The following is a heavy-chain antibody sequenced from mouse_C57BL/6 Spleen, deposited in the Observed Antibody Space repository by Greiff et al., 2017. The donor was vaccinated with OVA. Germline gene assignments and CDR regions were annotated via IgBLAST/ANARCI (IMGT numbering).Heavy chain of an antibody. J-gene: IGHJ4*01. CDR2: IRNKANNHAT. CDR3: TGYDGYLYYAMDY. D-gene: IGHD2-3*01. CDR1: GFTFSDAW. Sequence: EVKLEESGGGLVQPGGSMKLSCAASGFTFSDAWMDWVRQSPEKGLEWVAEIRNKANNHATYYAESVKGRITISRDDSKSSVYLQMNSLRAEDTGIYYCTGYDGYLYYAMDYWGQGTSVTVSS. V-gene: IGHV6-6*01.